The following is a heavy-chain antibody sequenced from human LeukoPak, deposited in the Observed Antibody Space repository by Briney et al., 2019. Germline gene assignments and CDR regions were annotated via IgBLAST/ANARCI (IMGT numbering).Heavy chain of an antibody. CDR2: ISSSSSYT. J-gene: IGHJ3*02. CDR1: GFTFSDYY. CDR3: AREGRATRYAFDI. Sequence: GGSLRLSCAASGFTFSDYYMSWIRQASGKGLEWVSYISSSSSYTNYADSVKGRFTISRDNAKNSLYLQMNSLRAEDTAVYYCAREGRATRYAFDIWGQGTMVTVSS. V-gene: IGHV3-11*05. D-gene: IGHD1-26*01.